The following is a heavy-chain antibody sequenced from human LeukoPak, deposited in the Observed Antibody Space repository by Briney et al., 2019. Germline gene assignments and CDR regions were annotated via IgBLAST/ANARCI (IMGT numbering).Heavy chain of an antibody. CDR3: AKDWVTMVQGVIDY. Sequence: GGSLRLSCAASGFTFRKHAMSWVRQAPGKGLEWVSAISGSGGSTYYADSVKGRFTISRDNSKNTLYLQMNSLRAEDTAVYYCAKDWVTMVQGVIDYWGQGTLVTVSS. V-gene: IGHV3-23*01. J-gene: IGHJ4*02. D-gene: IGHD3-10*01. CDR1: GFTFRKHA. CDR2: ISGSGGST.